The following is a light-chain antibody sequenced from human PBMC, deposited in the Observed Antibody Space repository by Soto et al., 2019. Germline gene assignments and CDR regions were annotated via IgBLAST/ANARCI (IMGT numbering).Light chain of an antibody. CDR3: SSYAGSSNFARV. J-gene: IGLJ2*01. CDR1: SSDVGGYNY. Sequence: QSALTQPPSASGSPGQSVTISCTGTSSDVGGYNYVSWYQQHPGKAPKLMIYEVSKRPSGVPDRFSGSKSGNTASLTVSGLQAEDEADYYCSSYAGSSNFARVFGGWTQLTVL. CDR2: EVS. V-gene: IGLV2-8*01.